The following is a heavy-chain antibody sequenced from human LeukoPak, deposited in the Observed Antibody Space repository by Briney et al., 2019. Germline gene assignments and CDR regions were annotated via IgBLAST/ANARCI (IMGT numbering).Heavy chain of an antibody. J-gene: IGHJ4*02. CDR1: GGSISSYY. V-gene: IGHV4-59*01. CDR3: ARARANWDALFDY. CDR2: IYYSGST. D-gene: IGHD1-1*01. Sequence: SETLSLTCTVSGGSISSYYWSWIRQPPGKGLEWIGYIYYSGSTNYNPSLKSRVTISVDTSKNQFSLKLNSVTAADTAVYYCARARANWDALFDYWGQGTLVTVSS.